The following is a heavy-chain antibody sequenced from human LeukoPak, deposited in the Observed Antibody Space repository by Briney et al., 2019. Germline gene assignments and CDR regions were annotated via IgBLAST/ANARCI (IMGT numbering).Heavy chain of an antibody. J-gene: IGHJ3*02. Sequence: GGCLRLSCAASGFTFSSYEMNWVRQAPGKGVGWVSYIIRSASTIYYADYVQGRFTISRDNAKNSLYLQMNSLRAEDTAVYYCARDNYDSSGYYRRDAFDIWGQGTMVTVSS. V-gene: IGHV3-48*03. CDR3: ARDNYDSSGYYRRDAFDI. CDR1: GFTFSSYE. CDR2: IIRSASTI. D-gene: IGHD3-22*01.